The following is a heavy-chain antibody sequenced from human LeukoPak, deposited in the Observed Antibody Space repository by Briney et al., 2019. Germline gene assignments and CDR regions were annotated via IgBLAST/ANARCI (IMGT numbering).Heavy chain of an antibody. CDR3: AREGGLDV. CDR1: GFTFSSYW. CDR2: INHNGNVN. Sequence: PGGSLRLSCAASGFTFSSYWMNWARQAPGKGLEWVASINHNGNVNYYVDSVKGRFTISRDNAKNSLYLQMSNLRAEDTAVYFCAREGGLDVWGQGATVTVPS. J-gene: IGHJ6*02. V-gene: IGHV3-7*03.